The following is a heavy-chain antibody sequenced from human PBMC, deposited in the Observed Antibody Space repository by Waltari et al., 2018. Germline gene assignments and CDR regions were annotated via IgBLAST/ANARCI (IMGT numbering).Heavy chain of an antibody. CDR1: GGSFSGYY. V-gene: IGHV4-34*01. D-gene: IGHD2-2*01. CDR3: ATSRYQLLLHDAFDI. Sequence: QVQLQQWGAGLLKPSETLSLTCAVYGGSFSGYYWSWIRQPPGKGLEWIGEINHSGSTNYNPSLKSRVTISVDTSKNQFSLKLSSVTAADTAVYYCATSRYQLLLHDAFDIWGQGTMVTVSS. J-gene: IGHJ3*02. CDR2: INHSGST.